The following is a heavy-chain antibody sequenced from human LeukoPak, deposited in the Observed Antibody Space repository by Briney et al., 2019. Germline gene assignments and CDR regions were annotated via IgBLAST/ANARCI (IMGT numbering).Heavy chain of an antibody. Sequence: GGSLRLSCVVSGLTYSDYYMSWIRQAPGKGLEWISYISDSGSYANYADSVRGRFTISRDNAKNSLDLQMSSLRAEDTAVYYCARERGGYCSGATCYKAFDIWGQGTMVTVSS. CDR2: ISDSGSYA. CDR3: ARERGGYCSGATCYKAFDI. J-gene: IGHJ3*02. CDR1: GLTYSDYY. D-gene: IGHD2-2*02. V-gene: IGHV3-11*06.